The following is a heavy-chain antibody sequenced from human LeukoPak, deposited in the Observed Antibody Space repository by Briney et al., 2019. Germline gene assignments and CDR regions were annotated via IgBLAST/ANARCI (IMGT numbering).Heavy chain of an antibody. J-gene: IGHJ4*02. CDR2: INPNSGGT. V-gene: IGHV1-2*02. CDR3: ARQSGTQWLVPFGDY. Sequence: ASVKVSCKASGYTFTGYYMHWVRQAPGQGLEWMGWINPNSGGTNYAQKFQGRVTMTRDTSISTAYMELSRLRSDDTAVYYCARQSGTQWLVPFGDYWGQGTLVTVSS. D-gene: IGHD6-19*01. CDR1: GYTFTGYY.